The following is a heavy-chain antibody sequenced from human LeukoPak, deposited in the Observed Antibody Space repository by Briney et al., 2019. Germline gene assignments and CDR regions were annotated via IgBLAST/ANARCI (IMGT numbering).Heavy chain of an antibody. V-gene: IGHV3-30*18. CDR1: GFTFSSYG. CDR3: AKNRDRGVPTYYYDSSGSSDFDL. Sequence: PGRSLRLSCAASGFTFSSYGMHWVRQAPGKGLEWVAVISYDGSNKYYADSVKGRFTISRDNSKNTLYLQMNSLRAEDTSVYYCAKNRDRGVPTYYYDSSGSSDFDLWGRGTLVTVSS. CDR2: ISYDGSNK. J-gene: IGHJ2*01. D-gene: IGHD3-22*01.